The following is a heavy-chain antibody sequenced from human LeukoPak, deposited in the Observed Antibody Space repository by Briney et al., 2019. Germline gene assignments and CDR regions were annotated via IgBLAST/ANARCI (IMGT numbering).Heavy chain of an antibody. D-gene: IGHD5-24*01. J-gene: IGHJ4*02. CDR3: ARRRDGYNWGHYFDY. CDR1: GFTFSSYW. CDR2: ISSASITI. Sequence: GGSLRLSCAASGFTFSSYWMSWVRQAPGKGLEWVSYISSASITIHYADSVKGRFTISRDNAKNSLYLQMNSLRAEDTAVYYCARRRDGYNWGHYFDYWGQGTLVTVSS. V-gene: IGHV3-48*04.